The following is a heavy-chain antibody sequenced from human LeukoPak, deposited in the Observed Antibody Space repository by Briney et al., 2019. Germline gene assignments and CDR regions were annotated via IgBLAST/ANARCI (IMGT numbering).Heavy chain of an antibody. CDR2: IGASGAET. J-gene: IGHJ3*01. Sequence: GGSLRLSCEASGFIFSTYAMAWVRQAPGKGLDWVSVIGASGAETYYSDSAKGRFTVSRDNSKDTLFLHMSSLRAEDTAVYSCATRPRDSSGYYLGAFDAWGQGTTVTVSS. D-gene: IGHD3-22*01. V-gene: IGHV3-23*01. CDR1: GFIFSTYA. CDR3: ATRPRDSSGYYLGAFDA.